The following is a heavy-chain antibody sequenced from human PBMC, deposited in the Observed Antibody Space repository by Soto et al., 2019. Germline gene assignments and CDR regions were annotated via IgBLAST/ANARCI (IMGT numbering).Heavy chain of an antibody. CDR2: ILYNGDT. CDR1: GGSISSGGYS. V-gene: IGHV4-61*08. CDR3: ARDVGYYYEDSGSLGFDI. D-gene: IGHD3-22*01. Sequence: PSETLSLTCAVSGGSISSGGYSWSWIRHTPGKGLVWIGHILYNGDTKYNPSLESRVTISVDTSKNQFSLRLNSVTAADTAVYYCARDVGYYYEDSGSLGFDIWGQGTMVTVS. J-gene: IGHJ3*02.